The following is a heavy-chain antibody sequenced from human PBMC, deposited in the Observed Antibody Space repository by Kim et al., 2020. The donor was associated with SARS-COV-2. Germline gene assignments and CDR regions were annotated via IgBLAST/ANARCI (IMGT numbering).Heavy chain of an antibody. CDR2: INHSGST. CDR1: GGSFSGYY. CDR3: ARGTVGATTLTFFDY. V-gene: IGHV4-34*01. J-gene: IGHJ4*02. D-gene: IGHD1-26*01. Sequence: SETLSLTCAVYGGSFSGYYWSWIRQPPGRGLEWIGEINHSGSTNYNPSLKSRVTISVDRSKNQFSLKLSSVTAADTAVYYCARGTVGATTLTFFDYWGQGTLVTVSS.